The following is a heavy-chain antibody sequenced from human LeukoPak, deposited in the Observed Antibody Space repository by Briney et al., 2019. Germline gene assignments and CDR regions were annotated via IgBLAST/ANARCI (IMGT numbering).Heavy chain of an antibody. CDR2: ISYDGSNK. CDR1: GFTFSSYA. CDR3: ARDHRRYCSSTSCPPDY. V-gene: IGHV3-30*04. Sequence: GGSLRLSCAASGFTFSSYAMHWVRQAPGKGLEWVAVISYDGSNKYYADSVKGRFTISRDNSKNTLYLQVNSLRAEDTAVYYCARDHRRYCSSTSCPPDYWGQGTLVTVSS. J-gene: IGHJ4*02. D-gene: IGHD2-2*01.